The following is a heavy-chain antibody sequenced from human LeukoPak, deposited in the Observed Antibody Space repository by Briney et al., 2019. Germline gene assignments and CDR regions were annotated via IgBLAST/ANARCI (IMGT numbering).Heavy chain of an antibody. D-gene: IGHD1-26*01. CDR2: INPSGGST. V-gene: IGHV1-46*01. CDR3: ARDAGGGYFDY. CDR1: GYTFTSYY. J-gene: IGHJ4*02. Sequence: ASVKVSCKASGYTFTSYYMHWVRQAPGQGLEWMGIINPSGGSTSYAPKFQGRVPMTRDTSTSTVYMELSSLRSEDTAVYYCARDAGGGYFDYWGQGTLVTVSS.